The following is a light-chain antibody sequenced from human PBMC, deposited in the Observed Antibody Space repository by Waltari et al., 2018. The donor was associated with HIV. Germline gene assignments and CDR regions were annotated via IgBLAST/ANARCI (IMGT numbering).Light chain of an antibody. CDR1: TNAISTYTF. V-gene: IGLV2-14*01. CDR3: SSYTTRASVV. Sequence: GSPGQSITISCTGPTNAISTYTFVSWYQQSPCGAPKLLIFEVNSRPSGISDRFSGSKSGDTASLTISGLQAEDEAVYLCSSYTTRASVVFGGGTKLTVL. CDR2: EVN. J-gene: IGLJ2*01.